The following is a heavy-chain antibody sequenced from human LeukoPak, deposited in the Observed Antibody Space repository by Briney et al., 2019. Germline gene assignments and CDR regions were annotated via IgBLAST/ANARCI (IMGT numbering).Heavy chain of an antibody. J-gene: IGHJ6*02. CDR3: ARGEIVGATPGYYGMDV. Sequence: SETPSLTCTVSGGSISSGGYYWSWIRQHPGKGLEWIGYIYYSGCTYYNPSLKSRVTISVDTSKNQFSLKLSSVTAADTAVYYCARGEIVGATPGYYGMDVWGQGTTVTVSS. CDR2: IYYSGCT. D-gene: IGHD1-26*01. CDR1: GGSISSGGYY. V-gene: IGHV4-31*03.